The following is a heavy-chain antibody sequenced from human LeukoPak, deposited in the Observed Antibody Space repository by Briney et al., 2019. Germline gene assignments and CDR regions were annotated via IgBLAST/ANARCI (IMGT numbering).Heavy chain of an antibody. Sequence: GGSLRLSCAASGFTFSSYSMNWVRQAPGKGLEWVSSISSSSSYIYYADSVKGRFTISRDNAKNSLYLQMNSLRAEDTAVYYCAKDPQWYYDSSGFWGQGTLVTVSS. CDR3: AKDPQWYYDSSGF. J-gene: IGHJ4*02. D-gene: IGHD3-22*01. CDR1: GFTFSSYS. CDR2: ISSSSSYI. V-gene: IGHV3-21*04.